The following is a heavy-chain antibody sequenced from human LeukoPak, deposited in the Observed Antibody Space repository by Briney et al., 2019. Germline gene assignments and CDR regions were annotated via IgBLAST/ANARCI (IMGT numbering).Heavy chain of an antibody. CDR1: GGSISGYY. J-gene: IGHJ4*02. CDR2: IHYSGST. Sequence: PSETLSLTCTVSGGSISGYYWSWIRQPPGKGLEWIGYIHYSGSTDYTPSLKSRVTISVDTSKNQFSLKLTSVTAADTAVYYCARGAAATRDYWGQGILVTVSS. CDR3: ARGAAATRDY. V-gene: IGHV4-59*01. D-gene: IGHD2-15*01.